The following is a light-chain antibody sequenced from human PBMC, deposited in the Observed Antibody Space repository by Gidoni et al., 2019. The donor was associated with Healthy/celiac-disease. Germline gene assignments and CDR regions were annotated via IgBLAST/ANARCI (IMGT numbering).Light chain of an antibody. CDR2: EVS. CDR3: SSYTSSSTLV. J-gene: IGLJ1*01. V-gene: IGLV2-14*01. CDR1: SSDVGGYNY. Sequence: QSALPQPASVSGSPGQSITISCTGTSSDVGGYNYVSWYQQHPGKAPKLMIYEVSNRPAGVSKRFSGSKSGNTASLTISGLQAEDEADYYCSSYTSSSTLVFGTGTKVTVL.